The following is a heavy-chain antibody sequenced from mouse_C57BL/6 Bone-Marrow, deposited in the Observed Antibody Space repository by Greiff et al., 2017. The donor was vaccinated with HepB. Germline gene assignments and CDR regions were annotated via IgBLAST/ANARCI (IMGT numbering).Heavy chain of an antibody. Sequence: EVMLQESGPGLAKPSQTLSLTCSVTGYSITSDYWNWIRKFPGNKLEYMGYISYSGSTYYNPSLKSRISITRDTSKNQYYLKLNSVTTEDTATYYCARWITTVVATGYFDVWGTGTTVTVSS. CDR1: GYSITSDY. V-gene: IGHV3-8*01. CDR3: ARWITTVVATGYFDV. J-gene: IGHJ1*03. D-gene: IGHD1-1*01. CDR2: ISYSGST.